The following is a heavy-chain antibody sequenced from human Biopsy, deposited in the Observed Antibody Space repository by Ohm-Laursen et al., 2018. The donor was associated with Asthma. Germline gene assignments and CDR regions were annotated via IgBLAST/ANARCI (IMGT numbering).Heavy chain of an antibody. J-gene: IGHJ4*02. Sequence: SETLSLTWTVSGGSISSNFYYWGWIRQPPGKGLEWIGNIYKSGQVYYNLSLKSRVTISVDTSKNQFSLQLSSVTAADTAVYFCARRGGVRRYFDYWGQGTLVTVSS. CDR2: IYKSGQV. D-gene: IGHD3-16*01. V-gene: IGHV4-39*01. CDR3: ARRGGVRRYFDY. CDR1: GGSISSNFYY.